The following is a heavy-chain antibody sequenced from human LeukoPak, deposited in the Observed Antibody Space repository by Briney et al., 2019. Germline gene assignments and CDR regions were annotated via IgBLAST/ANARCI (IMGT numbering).Heavy chain of an antibody. CDR1: GFTVRKHW. CDR2: INEDGTEK. D-gene: IGHD6-19*01. Sequence: GGSLRLSCSDSGFTVRKHWMSWLRQAPGKGLEWVANINEDGTEKYYVDSVRGRFTVSRDNAKNSLYLQMKSLRAEDTGTYYCARFYIPEEHDRAWYEAHWGQGVLGTVS. J-gene: IGHJ4*02. CDR3: ARFYIPEEHDRAWYEAH. V-gene: IGHV3-7*01.